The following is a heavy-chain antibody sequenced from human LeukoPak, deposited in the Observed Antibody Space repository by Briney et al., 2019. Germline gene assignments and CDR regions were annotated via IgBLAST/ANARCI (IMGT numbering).Heavy chain of an antibody. CDR2: IYSGGST. J-gene: IGHJ6*02. V-gene: IGHV3-66*01. CDR3: ARAPSRVVPAPDGMDV. Sequence: GGSLRLSCAASGFTVSSNYMSWVRQAPGKGLEWVSVIYSGGSTYYADSVKGRFTISRDNSKNTLYLQMNSLRAEDTAVYYCARAPSRVVPAPDGMDVWGQGTTVTVSS. CDR1: GFTVSSNY. D-gene: IGHD2-2*01.